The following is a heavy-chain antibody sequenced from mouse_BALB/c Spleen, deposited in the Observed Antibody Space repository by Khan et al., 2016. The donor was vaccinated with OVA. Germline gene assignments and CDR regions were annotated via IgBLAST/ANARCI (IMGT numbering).Heavy chain of an antibody. CDR3: ARPPYFSYVLDN. D-gene: IGHD2-10*01. CDR1: GHTFTKYG. V-gene: IGHV9-3-1*01. CDR2: INTYTGEP. Sequence: QIQLVQSGPELKKPGETVKISCKASGHTFTKYGMNWVKQAPGKGLKWMGWINTYTGEPTYADDFNGRFAFSLETSVSTAYLQINNLKNEDTATYFWARPPYFSYVLDNWGQGTSVTVSS. J-gene: IGHJ4*01.